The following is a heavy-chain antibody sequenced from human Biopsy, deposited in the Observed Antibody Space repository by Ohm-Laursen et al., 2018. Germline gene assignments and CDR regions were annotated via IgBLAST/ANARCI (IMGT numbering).Heavy chain of an antibody. CDR2: NIPILGTG. V-gene: IGHV1-69*06. Sequence: GSSVKVSCKAPGGTFSKYGVNWVRQAPGQGLEWLGGNIPILGTGNYAPMFHGRVTVVADTSTSTATMELRSLRPDDAAVYYCAAKLTGYFHHWGQGTLVIVSS. CDR1: GGTFSKYG. J-gene: IGHJ1*01. CDR3: AAKLTGYFHH. D-gene: IGHD3-9*01.